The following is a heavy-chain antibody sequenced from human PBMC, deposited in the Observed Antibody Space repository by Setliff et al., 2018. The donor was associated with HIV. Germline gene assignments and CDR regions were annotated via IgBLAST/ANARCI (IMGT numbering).Heavy chain of an antibody. Sequence: SETLSLTCTVSGGSISSHYWSWIRQPPGKGLEWIGYIYYSGNTNYNPSLKSRVTISVDTSKNQLSLKLTSVTAADAAVYYCARRRPPPSGLYSAYYMDVWGTGTTVTVSS. CDR2: IYYSGNT. CDR3: ARRRPPPSGLYSAYYMDV. J-gene: IGHJ6*03. CDR1: GGSISSHY. D-gene: IGHD1-26*01. V-gene: IGHV4-59*08.